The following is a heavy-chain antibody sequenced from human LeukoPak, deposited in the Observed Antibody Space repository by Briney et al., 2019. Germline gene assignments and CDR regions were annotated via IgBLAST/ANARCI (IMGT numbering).Heavy chain of an antibody. CDR2: IGGRTDTT. CDR3: ATEGGPPIERY. J-gene: IGHJ4*02. V-gene: IGHV3-23*01. CDR1: GFTFSIYA. D-gene: IGHD2-15*01. Sequence: GGSLRLSCAASGFTFSIYAMSWIRQAPGKGLGWVSAIGGRTDTTYYADSVKGRFTISRDNSKNTLFLQMNSLRAEDTAVYYCATEGGPPIERYWGQGTLVTVSS.